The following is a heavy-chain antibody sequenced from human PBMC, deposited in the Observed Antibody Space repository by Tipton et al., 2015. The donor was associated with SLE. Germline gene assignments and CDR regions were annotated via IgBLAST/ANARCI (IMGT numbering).Heavy chain of an antibody. J-gene: IGHJ4*02. CDR2: VYSMGTT. CDR3: ARPRRARDYTTSAAYYLDF. D-gene: IGHD2-2*02. CDR1: GGSISSTDNY. Sequence: TLSLTCSVSGGSISSTDNYWGWVRQSPGKGLEWIGTVYSMGTTYYSPSLNSRVTISVDTSKNQFSLTLSSVTATDTAVYYCARPRRARDYTTSAAYYLDFWGQGTLVTVSS. V-gene: IGHV4-39*01.